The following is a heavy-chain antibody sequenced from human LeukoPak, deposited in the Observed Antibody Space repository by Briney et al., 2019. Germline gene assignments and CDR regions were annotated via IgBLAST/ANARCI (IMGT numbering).Heavy chain of an antibody. V-gene: IGHV4-39*01. J-gene: IGHJ3*02. CDR3: ARVRAYYDILTGPNDAFDI. CDR1: GGSISSSSHH. D-gene: IGHD3-9*01. Sequence: SETLSLTCTVSGGSISSSSHHWGWIRQPPGKGLECIGSMYYSGSTYYNPSLKSRVTISVDTSKNQFSLKLSSVTAADTAVYYCARVRAYYDILTGPNDAFDIWGQGTMVTVSS. CDR2: MYYSGST.